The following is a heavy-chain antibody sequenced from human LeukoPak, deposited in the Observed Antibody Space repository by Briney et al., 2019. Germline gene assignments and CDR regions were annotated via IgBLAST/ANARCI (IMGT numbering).Heavy chain of an antibody. D-gene: IGHD6-19*01. V-gene: IGHV4-59*01. CDR3: ARAVTSVAAGDY. Sequence: PSETLSLTCTVSGGSISSYYWSWIRQPPGKGLEWIGYIYYSGSTNYNPSLKSRVTISVDTSKNQFSLKLSSVTAADTAVYYCARAVTSVAAGDYWGQGTLVTVSS. J-gene: IGHJ4*02. CDR1: GGSISSYY. CDR2: IYYSGST.